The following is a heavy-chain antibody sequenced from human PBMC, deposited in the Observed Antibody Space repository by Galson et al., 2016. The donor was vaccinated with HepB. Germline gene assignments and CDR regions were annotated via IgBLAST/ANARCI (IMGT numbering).Heavy chain of an antibody. CDR3: VKHPVTTFDILTEYDGDV. J-gene: IGHJ6*02. Sequence: SLRLSCAASAFGFSSYAMAWVRQAPGKGLEWVSGISRDGGRTYYADSVKGRFTIFRDNSKKTLYLQLKSLRAEDTANYYCVKHPVTTFDILTEYDGDVWGQGTTVYVSS. CDR2: ISRDGGRT. V-gene: IGHV3-23*01. CDR1: AFGFSSYA. D-gene: IGHD3-9*01.